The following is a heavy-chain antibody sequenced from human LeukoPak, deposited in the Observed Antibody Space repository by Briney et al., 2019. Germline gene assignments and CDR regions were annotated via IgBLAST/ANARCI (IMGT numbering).Heavy chain of an antibody. J-gene: IGHJ4*02. CDR2: MFHRGST. Sequence: PSETHAVNRAVSGGSISSNNWWSWLRQPPGKGLEWIGEMFHRGSTTYNPSLNSRVTISMDPSSNQLSLKLTSVTAADTAVYYCARSGGWYFDYWGGGPGVTVSS. D-gene: IGHD6-25*01. CDR3: ARSGGWYFDY. CDR1: GGSISSNNW. V-gene: IGHV4-4*02.